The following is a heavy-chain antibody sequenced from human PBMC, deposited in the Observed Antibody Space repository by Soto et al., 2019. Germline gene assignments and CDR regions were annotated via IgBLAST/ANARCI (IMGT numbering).Heavy chain of an antibody. CDR1: GFTVSSYA. J-gene: IGHJ4*02. V-gene: IGHV3-30-3*01. D-gene: IGHD3-16*01. Sequence: QVQLVESGGGVVQPGRSLRLSCAASGFTVSSYAMHWVRRAPGKGLEWMAVMSYDGSNKYYADSVKGRFTISRDNSKNTLYLPMNSLRPEDTAVYYCARDGGAYWGQGTLVIVSS. CDR2: MSYDGSNK. CDR3: ARDGGAY.